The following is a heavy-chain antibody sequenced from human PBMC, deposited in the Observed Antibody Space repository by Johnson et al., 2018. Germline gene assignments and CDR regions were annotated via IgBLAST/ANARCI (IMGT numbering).Heavy chain of an antibody. V-gene: IGHV3-66*01. Sequence: VQLVQSGGGLVQPGGSLRLSCAASGFTVSSNYMSWVRQAPGKGLEWVSVIYSGGSTYYADSVKGRFTISRDNSKNTLYLQMNSPRAEDTAVYYCAKDLGQWLLGVFDNWGQGTLVTVSS. D-gene: IGHD6-19*01. J-gene: IGHJ3*02. CDR1: GFTVSSNY. CDR2: IYSGGST. CDR3: AKDLGQWLLGVFDN.